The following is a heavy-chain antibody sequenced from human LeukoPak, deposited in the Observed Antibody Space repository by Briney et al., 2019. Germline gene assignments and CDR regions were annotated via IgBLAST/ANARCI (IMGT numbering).Heavy chain of an antibody. CDR3: ARGAVAGTLYYYYYMDV. J-gene: IGHJ6*03. CDR2: IYSGGST. D-gene: IGHD6-19*01. V-gene: IGHV3-66*02. CDR1: GFTVSSNY. Sequence: GGSLRLSCAASGFTVSSNYMSWVRQAPGKGLEWVSVIYSGGSTYYADSVKGRFTISRDNSKNTLYLQMNSLRAEDTAVYYCARGAVAGTLYYYYYMDVWGKGTTVTVSS.